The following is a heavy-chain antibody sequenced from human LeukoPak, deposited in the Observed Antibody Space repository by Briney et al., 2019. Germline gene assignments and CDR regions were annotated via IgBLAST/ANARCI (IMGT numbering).Heavy chain of an antibody. V-gene: IGHV3-30*02. J-gene: IGHJ6*04. CDR2: IQYDGNNK. CDR1: GFTFSTYG. CDR3: AELGITMIGGV. Sequence: GGSLRLSCAASGFTFSTYGMHWVRQAPGKGLEWVAFIQYDGNNKYYVDSVKGRFTISRDNAQNSLYLQMNSLRVEDTAVYYCAELGITMIGGVWGKGTTVTISS. D-gene: IGHD3-10*02.